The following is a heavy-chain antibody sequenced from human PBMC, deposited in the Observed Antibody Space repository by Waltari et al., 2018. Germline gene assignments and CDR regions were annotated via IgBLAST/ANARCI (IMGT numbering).Heavy chain of an antibody. D-gene: IGHD3-22*01. Sequence: WVRQAPVKGLDWVAVISYNERNIYYVDSVKGRFTISRDNSKKTLYLQMNSRRPEDTAMYYCARDLCDRTKCHGMDVWGQGTTVTVSS. J-gene: IGHJ6*02. V-gene: IGHV3-30*04. CDR3: ARDLCDRTKCHGMDV. CDR2: ISYNERNI.